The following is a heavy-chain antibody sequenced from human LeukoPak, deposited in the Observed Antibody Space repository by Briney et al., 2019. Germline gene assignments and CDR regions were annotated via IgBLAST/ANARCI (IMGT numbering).Heavy chain of an antibody. CDR1: GGSISSYY. CDR2: IYTSGST. V-gene: IGHV4-4*07. CDR3: ARIHLGYCTNGVCYGAFDI. J-gene: IGHJ3*02. Sequence: SETLSLTCTVSGGSISSYYWSWIRQPAGKGLEWIGRIYTSGSTYYNPSLKSRVTISVDTSKNQFSLKLSSVTAADTAVYYCARIHLGYCTNGVCYGAFDIWGQGTMVTVSS. D-gene: IGHD2-8*01.